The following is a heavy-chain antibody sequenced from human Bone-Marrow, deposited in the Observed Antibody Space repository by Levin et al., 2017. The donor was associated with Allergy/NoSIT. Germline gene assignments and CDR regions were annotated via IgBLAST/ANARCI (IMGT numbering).Heavy chain of an antibody. V-gene: IGHV3-33*01. CDR2: IWYEGINK. CDR1: GFTFSHYG. J-gene: IGHJ4*02. CDR3: ARDHEKALDF. Sequence: LSLTCAASGFTFSHYGMHWVRQAPGKGLEWVAVIWYEGINKDYGDSVKGRFTISRDNSKNMLYLQMTSLRAEDTAVYFCARDHEKALDFWGQGTLVTVSS.